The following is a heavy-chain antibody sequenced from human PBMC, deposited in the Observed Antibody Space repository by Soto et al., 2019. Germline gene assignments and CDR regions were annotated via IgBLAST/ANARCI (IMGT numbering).Heavy chain of an antibody. CDR2: IGGRGNSA. CDR3: VREGRGSFDF. Sequence: SMRLSYATWVSLFTNYSLNWVRQAPGKGLEWVSFIGGRGNSAYYADSVQGRFTISRDNSKNTLSLQMSILTADDTAIYYCVREGRGSFDFWGRGQMVIV. V-gene: IGHV3-23*01. D-gene: IGHD5-12*01. CDR1: VSLFTNYS. J-gene: IGHJ3*01.